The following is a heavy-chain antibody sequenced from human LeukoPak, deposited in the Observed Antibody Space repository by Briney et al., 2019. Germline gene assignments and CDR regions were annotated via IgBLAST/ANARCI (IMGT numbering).Heavy chain of an antibody. J-gene: IGHJ6*02. Sequence: GGSLRLSCAASGFIFSSYAMHWVRQAPGKGLEYVSAISSNGGSTYYANSVKGRFTISRDNSKNTLYLQMGSLRAEDMAVYYCARGQDAALATLWYYGMDVWGQGTTVTVSS. CDR1: GFIFSSYA. V-gene: IGHV3-64*01. D-gene: IGHD2-21*01. CDR3: ARGQDAALATLWYYGMDV. CDR2: ISSNGGST.